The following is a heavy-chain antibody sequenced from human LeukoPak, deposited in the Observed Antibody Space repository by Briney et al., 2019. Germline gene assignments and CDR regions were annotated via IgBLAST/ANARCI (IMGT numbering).Heavy chain of an antibody. Sequence: GGSLRLSCAASGFTFSSYGMHWVRQAPGKGLEWVAVISYDGSNKYYADSVKGRFTISRDNSKNTLYLQMNSLRAEDTAVYYCARGDSNYVMYYFDYWGQGTLVTVSS. D-gene: IGHD4-11*01. V-gene: IGHV3-30*03. J-gene: IGHJ4*02. CDR1: GFTFSSYG. CDR2: ISYDGSNK. CDR3: ARGDSNYVMYYFDY.